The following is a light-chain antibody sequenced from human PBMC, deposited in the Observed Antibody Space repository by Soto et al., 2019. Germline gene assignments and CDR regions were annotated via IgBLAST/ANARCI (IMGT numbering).Light chain of an antibody. CDR3: LLSYGGAYV. J-gene: IGLJ1*01. V-gene: IGLV7-46*01. Sequence: QAVVTQEPSLTVSPGGTVTLTCGSSTGAVTSGHYPYWFQQQPGQPPKTLIYDTSYKHSWAPARFSGSLLGGKAALTLSGEQPEDEAEYYCLLSYGGAYVFGTGTKLTVL. CDR2: DTS. CDR1: TGAVTSGHY.